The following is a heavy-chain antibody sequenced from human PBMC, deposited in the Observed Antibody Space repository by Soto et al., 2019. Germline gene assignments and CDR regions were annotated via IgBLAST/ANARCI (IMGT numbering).Heavy chain of an antibody. Sequence: QVQLVQSGAEVKKPGASVKVSCKASGYTFTSYGISWVRQAPGQGLEWMGWISAYNGNTNYAQKLQGRVTMTTDTSTSTAYMELRSLRSDDTAVYYCARDHGLRVTMVRGVKIVGTYGMDVWGQGTTVTVSS. CDR2: ISAYNGNT. J-gene: IGHJ6*02. CDR1: GYTFTSYG. D-gene: IGHD3-10*01. CDR3: ARDHGLRVTMVRGVKIVGTYGMDV. V-gene: IGHV1-18*04.